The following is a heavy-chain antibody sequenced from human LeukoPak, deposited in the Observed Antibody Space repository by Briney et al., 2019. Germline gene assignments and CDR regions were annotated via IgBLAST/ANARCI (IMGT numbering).Heavy chain of an antibody. Sequence: SETLSLTCSVSAGSISRYYWGWIRQPPGKGLEWIGYIYYSGSTDYNPSLKSRVTISLDTSKNQFSLKLSSVTAADTAVYYCAREYHYYDTRGYYYFDYWGQGTLVTVSS. D-gene: IGHD3-22*01. CDR3: AREYHYYDTRGYYYFDY. V-gene: IGHV4-59*01. CDR2: IYYSGST. J-gene: IGHJ4*02. CDR1: AGSISRYY.